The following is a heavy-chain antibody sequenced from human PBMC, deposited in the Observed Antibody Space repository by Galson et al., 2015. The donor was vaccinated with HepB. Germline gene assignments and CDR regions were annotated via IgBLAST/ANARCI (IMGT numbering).Heavy chain of an antibody. J-gene: IGHJ4*02. V-gene: IGHV5-51*01. CDR1: GYTFSRHW. Sequence: QSGAEVKKPGESVKISCQASGYTFSRHWIAWVRQMPGKGLEWMGIIYPGDSDTRVSPSLQGQVTISADKSISTAYLQWSSLRASDTAIYYCARLKDTSGYYQLFDYWGQGTLVTVSS. CDR2: IYPGDSDT. D-gene: IGHD3-22*01. CDR3: ARLKDTSGYYQLFDY.